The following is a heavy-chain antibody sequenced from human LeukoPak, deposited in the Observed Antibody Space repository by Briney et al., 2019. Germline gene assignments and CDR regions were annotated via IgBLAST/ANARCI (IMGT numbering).Heavy chain of an antibody. CDR3: ARWSYYGSGNIDY. V-gene: IGHV3-48*03. J-gene: IGHJ4*02. CDR2: ISNSGSTI. D-gene: IGHD3-10*01. Sequence: GGSLRLSCAASGFTFSSYEMNWVRQAPGKGLEWVSYISNSGSTIYYADSVKGRFTISRDNAKNSLYLQMNSLRAEDTAVYYCARWSYYGSGNIDYWGQGTLVTVSS. CDR1: GFTFSSYE.